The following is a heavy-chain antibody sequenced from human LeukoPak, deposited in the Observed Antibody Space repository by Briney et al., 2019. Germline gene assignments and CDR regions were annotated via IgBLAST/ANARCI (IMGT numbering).Heavy chain of an antibody. CDR3: AGGGYCSRASCFAPLFDF. J-gene: IGHJ4*02. D-gene: IGHD2-2*01. Sequence: TLSLTCTVSGGSISRYYWSWIRQSPGRGLDLIAYIYYSGTTNYNPSLESRVTISVDTSKSQFSLKLNSVTAADTAVYYCAGGGYCSRASCFAPLFDFWGQGALVTVSS. CDR2: IYYSGTT. V-gene: IGHV4-59*01. CDR1: GGSISRYY.